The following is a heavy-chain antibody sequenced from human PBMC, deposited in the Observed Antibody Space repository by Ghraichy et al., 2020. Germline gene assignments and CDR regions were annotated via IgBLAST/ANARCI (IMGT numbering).Heavy chain of an antibody. CDR2: ISNSGSPT. CDR1: VFTFSDYY. J-gene: IGHJ4*02. D-gene: IGHD3-10*01. V-gene: IGHV3-11*01. CDR3: ARGALSTGVDN. Sequence: GESLNISFAASVFTFSDYYMNWIRQAPGKGLEWVSYISNSGSPTYYADSVKGRFTISRDNAKNSLYLQMNSLRVEDTAVYYCARGALSTGVDNWGQGTLVTVSS.